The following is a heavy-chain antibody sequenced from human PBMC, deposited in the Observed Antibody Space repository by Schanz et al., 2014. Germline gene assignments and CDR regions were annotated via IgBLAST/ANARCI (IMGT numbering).Heavy chain of an antibody. CDR3: ARDRGYCSGGSCLTFDY. V-gene: IGHV3-30-3*01. Sequence: QVQLVESGGGVVQFGRSLRLSCAAYGFTLSSYAMHWVRQAPGKGLEWVAVISYDGSNKYYADSVKGRFTISRDNSKNTLYLQMNTLRAEDTAVYYCARDRGYCSGGSCLTFDYWGQGTLVTVSS. D-gene: IGHD2-15*01. CDR2: ISYDGSNK. CDR1: GFTLSSYA. J-gene: IGHJ4*02.